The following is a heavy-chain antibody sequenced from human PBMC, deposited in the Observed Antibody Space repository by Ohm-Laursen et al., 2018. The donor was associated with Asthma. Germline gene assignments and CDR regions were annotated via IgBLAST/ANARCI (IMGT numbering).Heavy chain of an antibody. CDR1: GFTFSSSD. V-gene: IGHV3-15*01. CDR2: IKSKTDGGTT. CDR3: TTDLADAFDI. J-gene: IGHJ3*02. Sequence: GQTLSLTCAASGFTFSSSDMHWVRQAPGKGLEWVGRIKSKTDGGTTDYAAPVKGRFTISRDDSKNTLYLQMNSLKTEDTAVYYCTTDLADAFDIWGQGTMVTVSS.